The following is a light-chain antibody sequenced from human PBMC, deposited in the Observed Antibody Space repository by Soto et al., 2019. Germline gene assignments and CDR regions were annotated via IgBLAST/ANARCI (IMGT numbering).Light chain of an antibody. Sequence: EIVLTQSPGTLSLSPGERATLSFRASQSVSSYYLAWYQQKPGQAPRLLIYAASSRATGIPDRFSGGGSGTDFTLTISRLEPEDFAVYYCQQYGSSAPITFGQGTRLEIK. CDR1: QSVSSYY. CDR3: QQYGSSAPIT. CDR2: AAS. V-gene: IGKV3-20*01. J-gene: IGKJ5*01.